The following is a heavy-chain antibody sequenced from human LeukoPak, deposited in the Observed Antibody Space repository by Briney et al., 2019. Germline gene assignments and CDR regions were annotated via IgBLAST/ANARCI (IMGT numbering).Heavy chain of an antibody. CDR3: ARVGIAAAGKVDY. J-gene: IGHJ4*02. CDR1: GGSISSYY. V-gene: IGHV4-4*07. CDR2: IYYSGST. Sequence: SETLSLTCTVSGGSISSYYWSWIRQPAGKGLEWIGSIYYSGSTYYNPSLKSRVTISVDTSKNQFSLKLSSVTAADTAVYYCARVGIAAAGKVDYWGQGTLVTVSS. D-gene: IGHD6-13*01.